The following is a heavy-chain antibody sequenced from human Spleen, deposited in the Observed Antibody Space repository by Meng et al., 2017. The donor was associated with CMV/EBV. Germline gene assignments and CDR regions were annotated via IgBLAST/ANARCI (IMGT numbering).Heavy chain of an antibody. D-gene: IGHD2-2*01. CDR1: GYTFTDHY. CDR3: ATEKGFQLLSNRVRYNWLDP. V-gene: IGHV1-2*02. Sequence: ASVKVSCKASGYTFTDHYIHWVRQAPGQGLEWMGWINPNSGGTNYQQKFQGRVTMTRDKSITTAYMELSRLSFDDTAVYYCATEKGFQLLSNRVRYNWLDPWGQGALVTVSS. J-gene: IGHJ5*02. CDR2: INPNSGGT.